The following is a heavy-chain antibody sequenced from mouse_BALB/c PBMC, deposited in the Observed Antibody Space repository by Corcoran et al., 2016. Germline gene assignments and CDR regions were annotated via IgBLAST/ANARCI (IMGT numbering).Heavy chain of an antibody. CDR2: INADSSTI. V-gene: IGHV4-1*02. J-gene: IGHJ1*01. CDR3: ARNYYWHFDL. CDR1: GFDFNIYW. D-gene: IGHD1-3*01. Sequence: EVKLLESGGGLVQPGGSLKLSCAASGFDFNIYWMSWVRQAPGKGLEWIGEINADSSTINYTPSLKDKFIISRDNAKNTLYLQMSKVSSEDTALHYCARNYYWHFDLWGAGTTVTVSS.